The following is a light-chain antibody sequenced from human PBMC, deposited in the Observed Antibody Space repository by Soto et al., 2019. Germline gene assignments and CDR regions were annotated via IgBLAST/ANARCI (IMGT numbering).Light chain of an antibody. V-gene: IGLV2-23*01. CDR1: SSDVGRYNL. CDR3: CSYAGTNTFV. CDR2: DGN. J-gene: IGLJ1*01. Sequence: QSALTQPASVSGSPGQSITIPCTGTSSDVGRYNLVSWYQQHPGKAPKLMIYDGNKRPSGVSNRFSGSKSANTASLTISGLQTEDEAEYYCCSYAGTNTFVFGTGTKLTVL.